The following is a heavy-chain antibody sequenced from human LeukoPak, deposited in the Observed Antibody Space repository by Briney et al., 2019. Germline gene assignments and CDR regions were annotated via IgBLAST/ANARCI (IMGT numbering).Heavy chain of an antibody. D-gene: IGHD3-10*01. CDR2: IYYSGST. J-gene: IGHJ6*02. CDR3: ARLRMVRGVIGPYGMDV. V-gene: IGHV4-39*01. Sequence: SETLSLTCTVSGGSISSSSYYWGWIRQPPGKGLEWIGSIYYSGSTYYNPSLKSRVTISVDTSKNQFSLKLSSVTAADTAVYYCARLRMVRGVIGPYGMDVWGQGTTVTVSS. CDR1: GGSISSSSYY.